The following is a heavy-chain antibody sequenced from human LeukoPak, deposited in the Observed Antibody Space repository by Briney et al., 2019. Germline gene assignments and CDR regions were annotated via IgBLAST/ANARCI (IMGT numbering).Heavy chain of an antibody. V-gene: IGHV4-61*08. D-gene: IGHD3-22*01. CDR1: GGSVSSGDYY. CDR2: MYYSGST. J-gene: IGHJ4*02. CDR3: ARGLRGHYDSYYFDY. Sequence: PSETLSLTCSVSGGSVSSGDYYWSWIRQPPGKGLEWIGYMYYSGSTNYNPSLKTRVTISVDTSRNQFSLKLNSVTAADTAVYYCARGLRGHYDSYYFDYWGQGTLVIVSS.